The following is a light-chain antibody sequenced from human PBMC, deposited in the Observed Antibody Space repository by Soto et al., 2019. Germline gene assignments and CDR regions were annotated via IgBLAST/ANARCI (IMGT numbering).Light chain of an antibody. J-gene: IGKJ2*01. V-gene: IGKV1-39*01. CDR1: QSISSF. CDR2: AAS. Sequence: DIQMTQSPSSLSASVGDRVTIACRASQSISSFLSWYQQKPEKAPKLLIYAASSLQSGVPSRFSGSGSGTDFTLTISSLQPEDFATYYCQQSYSTPRTFGQGTKLEIK. CDR3: QQSYSTPRT.